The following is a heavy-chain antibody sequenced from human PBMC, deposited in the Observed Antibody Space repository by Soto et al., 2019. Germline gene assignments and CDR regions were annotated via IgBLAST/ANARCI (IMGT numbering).Heavy chain of an antibody. CDR3: AKDQEIRRYYYGMDV. Sequence: PGGSLRLSCAASGFTFSSYAMSWVRQAPEKGLEWVSAISGSGGSTYYADSVKGRFTISRDNSKNTLYLQMNSLRAEDTAVYYCAKDQEIRRYYYGMDVWGQGTTVTVSS. J-gene: IGHJ6*02. CDR1: GFTFSSYA. V-gene: IGHV3-23*01. CDR2: ISGSGGST.